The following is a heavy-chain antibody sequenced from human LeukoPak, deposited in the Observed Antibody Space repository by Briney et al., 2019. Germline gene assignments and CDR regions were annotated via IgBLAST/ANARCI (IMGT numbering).Heavy chain of an antibody. CDR2: ISYDGSKK. J-gene: IGHJ4*02. Sequence: GGSLRLSCAASGFTFRSHGMHWVRQAPGKGLEWAAVISYDGSKKDYADSVKGRFTISRVSSKNTVYLQMNSLRTEDTAFYYCARDLSGSYSVDYWGQGTLVTVSS. CDR3: ARDLSGSYSVDY. V-gene: IGHV3-30-3*01. CDR1: GFTFRSHG. D-gene: IGHD3-10*01.